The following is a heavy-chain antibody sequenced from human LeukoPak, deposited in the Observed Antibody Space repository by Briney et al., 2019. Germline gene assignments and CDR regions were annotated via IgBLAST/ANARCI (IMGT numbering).Heavy chain of an antibody. CDR3: ARGDCSSTSCYTGYWFDP. CDR2: IYYSGST. CDR1: GGSISSSSYS. Sequence: SETLFLTCTVSGGSISSSSYSWGWIRQPPGKGLEWIGSIYYSGSTYYNPSLKSRVTISVDTSKNQFSLKLSSVTAADTAVYYCARGDCSSTSCYTGYWFDPWGQGTLVTVSS. V-gene: IGHV4-39*01. J-gene: IGHJ5*02. D-gene: IGHD2-2*02.